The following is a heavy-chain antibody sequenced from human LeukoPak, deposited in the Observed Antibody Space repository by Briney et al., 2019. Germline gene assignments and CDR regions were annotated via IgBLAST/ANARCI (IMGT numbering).Heavy chain of an antibody. CDR3: ARVVGAPDY. V-gene: IGHV4-39*07. CDR1: GGSISSSSYY. D-gene: IGHD1-26*01. Sequence: SETLSLTCTVSGGSISSSSYYWGWIRQPPGKGLEWIGSIYYSGSTYYNPSLKSRVTISVDTSKNQFSLKLSSVTAADTAVYYCARVVGAPDYWGQGTLVTVSS. J-gene: IGHJ4*02. CDR2: IYYSGST.